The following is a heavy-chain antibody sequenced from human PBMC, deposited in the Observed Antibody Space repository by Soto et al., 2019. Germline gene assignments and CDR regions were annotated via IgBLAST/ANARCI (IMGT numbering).Heavy chain of an antibody. V-gene: IGHV4-59*08. CDR1: GGSISSYY. Sequence: SETLSLTCTVSGGSISSYYWSWIRQPPGKGLEWIGSIYYSGSTNYNPSLKSRVTISVDTSKNQFSLKLSSVTAADTAVYYCAGPMYSSGWYNTGAFDIWGQGTMVTVSS. J-gene: IGHJ3*02. CDR3: AGPMYSSGWYNTGAFDI. D-gene: IGHD6-19*01. CDR2: IYYSGST.